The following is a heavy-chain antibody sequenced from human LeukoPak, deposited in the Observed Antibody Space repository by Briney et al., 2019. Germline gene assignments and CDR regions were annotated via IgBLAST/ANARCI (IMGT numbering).Heavy chain of an antibody. J-gene: IGHJ3*02. Sequence: LTGGSLRLSCAASGFTFSSYAMSWVRQAPGKGLEWVSAISGSGGSTYYADSVKGRFTISRDNSKNTLYLQMNSLRAEDTAVYYCASRPTGKENAYDIWGQGTTVTVSS. CDR3: ASRPTGKENAYDI. D-gene: IGHD1-1*01. V-gene: IGHV3-23*01. CDR2: ISGSGGST. CDR1: GFTFSSYA.